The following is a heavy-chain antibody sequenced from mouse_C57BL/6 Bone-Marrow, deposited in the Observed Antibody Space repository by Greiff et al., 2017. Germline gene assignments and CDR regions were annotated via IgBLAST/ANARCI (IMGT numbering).Heavy chain of an antibody. CDR1: GFSLTSYG. CDR2: IWSGGST. D-gene: IGHD1-1*01. J-gene: IGHJ4*01. V-gene: IGHV2-2*01. Sequence: QVQLQQSGPGLVQPSQSLSITCTVSGFSLTSYGVHWVRQSPGTGLEWLGVIWSGGSTDYNAAFISRLSISKDNSKSQVFFKMNSLQADNTAIYYCARGIYYGSSYDYAMDYWGQGTSVTVSS. CDR3: ARGIYYGSSYDYAMDY.